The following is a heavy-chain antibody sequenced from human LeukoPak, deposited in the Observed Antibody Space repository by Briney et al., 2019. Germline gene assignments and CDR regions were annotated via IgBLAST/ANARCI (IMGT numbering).Heavy chain of an antibody. CDR1: GGSISSGDCY. CDR2: IYYSGST. Sequence: SETLSLTCTVSGGSISSGDCYWSWIRQPPGKGLEWIGYIYYSGSTYYNPSLKSRFTISVDTSKNQFSLKLSSVTAADTAVYYCARALGLSDYDHYYSYYGMDVWGQGTTDTVSS. V-gene: IGHV4-30-4*01. J-gene: IGHJ6*02. CDR3: ARALGLSDYDHYYSYYGMDV. D-gene: IGHD5-12*01.